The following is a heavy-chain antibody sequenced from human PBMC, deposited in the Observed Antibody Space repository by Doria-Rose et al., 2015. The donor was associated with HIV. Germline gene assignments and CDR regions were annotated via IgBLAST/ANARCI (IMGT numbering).Heavy chain of an antibody. CDR2: IFSDDAR. CDR3: ARIKSSRWYHKYYFDF. V-gene: IGHV2-26*01. Sequence: QITLKEPGPVLVKPTETLTLTCTVSGVSLSSPGMGVSWIRQPPGKALEWLANIFSDDARSYKTSLKSRLTISRGTSKSQVVLTMTDMDPVDTATYYCARIKSSRWYHKYYFDFWGQGTLVIVSA. CDR1: GVSLSSPGMG. J-gene: IGHJ4*02. D-gene: IGHD6-13*01.